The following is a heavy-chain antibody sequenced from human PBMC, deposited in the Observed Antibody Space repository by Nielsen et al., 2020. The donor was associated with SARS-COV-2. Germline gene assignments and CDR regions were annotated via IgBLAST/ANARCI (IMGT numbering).Heavy chain of an antibody. Sequence: VRQAPGKGLEWVSSMSSSSSYIYYADSVKGRFTISRDNAKNSLYLQMNSLRAEDTAVYYCAKGQAARGSGAFDIWGQGTMVTVSS. V-gene: IGHV3-21*04. J-gene: IGHJ3*02. CDR3: AKGQAARGSGAFDI. D-gene: IGHD6-6*01. CDR2: MSSSSSYI.